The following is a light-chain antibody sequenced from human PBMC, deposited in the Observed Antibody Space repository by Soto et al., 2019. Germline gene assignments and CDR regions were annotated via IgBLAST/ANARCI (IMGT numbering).Light chain of an antibody. J-gene: IGLJ2*01. CDR1: SSDVGGYNY. CDR3: SSYTIDSTLV. CDR2: EVT. Sequence: QSALTQPASVSGSPGQSITISCTATSSDVGGYNYVSWYQQHPGKAPKLMIYEVTNRPSGISDRFSGSKSGNTASLTISGLQAEDEADYYCSSYTIDSTLVFGGGTKLTVL. V-gene: IGLV2-14*01.